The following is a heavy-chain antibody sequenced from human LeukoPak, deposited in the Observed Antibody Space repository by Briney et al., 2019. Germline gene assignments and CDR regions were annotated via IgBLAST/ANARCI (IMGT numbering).Heavy chain of an antibody. V-gene: IGHV3-23*01. CDR1: GFTFSSYA. CDR2: ISGSGGST. CDR3: AKSYGLNGYNDY. D-gene: IGHD3-10*01. Sequence: GGSLRLSCAASGFTFSSYAMSWVRQAPGKGLEWVSAISGSGGSTYYADSVKGRFTISRDNSKNTLYLQMNSLRAKDTAVYYCAKSYGLNGYNDYWGQGTLVTVSS. J-gene: IGHJ4*02.